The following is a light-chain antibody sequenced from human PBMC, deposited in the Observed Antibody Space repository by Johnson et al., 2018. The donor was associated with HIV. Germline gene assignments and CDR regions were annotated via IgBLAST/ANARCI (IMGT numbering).Light chain of an antibody. Sequence: QSVLTQPPSVSAAPGQKVTISCSGSSSNIGKNYVSWYQQLPGTAPKLLIYENNKRPSGIPDRFSGSKSGTSATLGITGLQTGDEADYYCGTWVSSLSAGLFGTGTKVTVL. V-gene: IGLV1-51*01. CDR2: ENN. CDR1: SSNIGKNY. CDR3: GTWVSSLSAGL. J-gene: IGLJ1*01.